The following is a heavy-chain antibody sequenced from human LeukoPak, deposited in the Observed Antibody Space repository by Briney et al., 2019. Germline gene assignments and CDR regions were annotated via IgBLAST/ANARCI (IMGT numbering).Heavy chain of an antibody. CDR1: GFTFSTYS. CDR3: ARDRRWLQFPNYFDY. V-gene: IGHV3-30*03. D-gene: IGHD5-24*01. J-gene: IGHJ4*02. Sequence: GGSLRPSGAAPGFTFSTYSINWVRQAPAKGLEWGAVIPYDGSNKYYADSVKGRFTISRDNSKNTLYLQMNSLRAEDTAVYYCARDRRWLQFPNYFDYWGQGTLVTVSS. CDR2: IPYDGSNK.